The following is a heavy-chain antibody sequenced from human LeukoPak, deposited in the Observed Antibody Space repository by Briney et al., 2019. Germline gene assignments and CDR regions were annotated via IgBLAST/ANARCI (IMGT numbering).Heavy chain of an antibody. Sequence: GGSLRLSCAASGFTFINYAMTWVRQAPGKGLEWVSAISGSGGSTYYADSVKGRFTISRDNSKNTLYLQMNSLRAEDTAVYYCAKDPYYDSSVDWFDPWGQGTLVTVSS. CDR3: AKDPYYDSSVDWFDP. CDR1: GFTFINYA. J-gene: IGHJ5*02. V-gene: IGHV3-23*01. D-gene: IGHD3-22*01. CDR2: ISGSGGST.